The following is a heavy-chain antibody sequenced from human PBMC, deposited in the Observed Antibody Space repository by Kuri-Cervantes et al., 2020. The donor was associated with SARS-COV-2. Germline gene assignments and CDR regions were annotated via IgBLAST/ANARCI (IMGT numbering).Heavy chain of an antibody. CDR1: GFTFSSYG. Sequence: GESLKISCAASGFTFSSYGMHWVRQAPGKGLEWVAFIRYDGSNKYYADSVKGRFTISRDNSKNTLYLQMNSLRAEDTAVYYCARVGVVPAAILVDAFDIWGQGTMVTVSS. J-gene: IGHJ3*02. D-gene: IGHD2-2*02. V-gene: IGHV3-30*02. CDR3: ARVGVVPAAILVDAFDI. CDR2: IRYDGSNK.